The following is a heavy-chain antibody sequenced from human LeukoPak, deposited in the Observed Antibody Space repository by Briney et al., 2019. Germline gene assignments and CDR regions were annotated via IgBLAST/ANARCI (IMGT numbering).Heavy chain of an antibody. J-gene: IGHJ5*02. V-gene: IGHV1-2*02. CDR1: GYTFTGYY. CDR3: ARDSTHQHDP. CDR2: INPNSGGT. D-gene: IGHD2-2*01. Sequence: GASVKVSCKASGYTFTGYYMHWVRQAPGQGLEWMGWINPNSGGTNYAQKFQGRVTMTRDTSISTAYMELSSLRSEDTAVYYCARDSTHQHDPWGQGTLVTVSS.